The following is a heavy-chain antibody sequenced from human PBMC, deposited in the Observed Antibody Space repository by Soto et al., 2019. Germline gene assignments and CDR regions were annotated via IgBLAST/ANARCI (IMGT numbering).Heavy chain of an antibody. Sequence: QVQLVQSGAEVKKPGASVKVSCKASGYTFTSYGISWVRQAPGQGLEWMGWISAYNGNTNYAQKLQGRVTMTTYPSTSTAYMELRSLRSDDTAVYYCARGEEVGYSYGYNPTFDYWGQGTLVTVSS. J-gene: IGHJ4*02. CDR1: GYTFTSYG. CDR3: ARGEEVGYSYGYNPTFDY. V-gene: IGHV1-18*01. CDR2: ISAYNGNT. D-gene: IGHD5-18*01.